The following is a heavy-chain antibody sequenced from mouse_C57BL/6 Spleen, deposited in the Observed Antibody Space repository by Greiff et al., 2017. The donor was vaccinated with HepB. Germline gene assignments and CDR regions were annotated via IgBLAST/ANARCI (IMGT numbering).Heavy chain of an antibody. D-gene: IGHD2-12*01. V-gene: IGHV3-6*01. Sequence: EVQRVESGPGLVKPSQSLSLTCSVTGYSITSGYYWNWIRQFPGNKLEWMGYISYDGSNNYNPSLKNRISITRDTSKNQFFLKLNSVTTEDTATYYCARDPYSYYAMDYWGQGTSVTVSS. J-gene: IGHJ4*01. CDR2: ISYDGSN. CDR1: GYSITSGYY. CDR3: ARDPYSYYAMDY.